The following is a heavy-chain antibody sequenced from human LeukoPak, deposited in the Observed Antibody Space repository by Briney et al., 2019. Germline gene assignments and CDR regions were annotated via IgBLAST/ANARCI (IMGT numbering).Heavy chain of an antibody. D-gene: IGHD1-7*01. V-gene: IGHV4-4*07. CDR1: GGSISSYY. J-gene: IGHJ4*02. CDR2: IYTSGST. CDR3: ARDYSITGTTPTIDY. Sequence: SETLSLTCTVSGGSISSYYWSWIRQPAGKGLEWIGRIYTSGSTNHNPSLKSRVTMSVDTSKNQFSLKLSSVTAADTAVYYCARDYSITGTTPTIDYWGQGTLVTVSS.